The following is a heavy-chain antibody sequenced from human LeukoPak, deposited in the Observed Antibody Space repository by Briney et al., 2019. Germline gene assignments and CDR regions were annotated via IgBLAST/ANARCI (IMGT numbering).Heavy chain of an antibody. V-gene: IGHV3-9*01. CDR1: GFTFDDYA. J-gene: IGHJ4*02. CDR3: AKGYSSSSLSLFDY. Sequence: GRSLRLSCAASGFTFDDYAMHWVRQAPGKGLEWVSGISWNSVSIGYADSVKGRFTISRDNAKNSLYLQMNSLRAEDTALYYCAKGYSSSSLSLFDYWGQGTLVTVSS. D-gene: IGHD6-6*01. CDR2: ISWNSVSI.